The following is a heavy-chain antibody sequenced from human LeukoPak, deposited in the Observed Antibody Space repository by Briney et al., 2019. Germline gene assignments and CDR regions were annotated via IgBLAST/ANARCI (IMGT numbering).Heavy chain of an antibody. Sequence: GEPLKISCKGSGYSFTSYWIGWVRQMPGKGLEWMGIIYPGDSDTRYSPSFQGQVTISADKSISTAYLQWSSLKASDTAMYYCARHRYCSSTSCYNYYYYYMDVWGKGTTVTVSS. J-gene: IGHJ6*03. CDR3: ARHRYCSSTSCYNYYYYYMDV. V-gene: IGHV5-51*01. CDR1: GYSFTSYW. CDR2: IYPGDSDT. D-gene: IGHD2-2*02.